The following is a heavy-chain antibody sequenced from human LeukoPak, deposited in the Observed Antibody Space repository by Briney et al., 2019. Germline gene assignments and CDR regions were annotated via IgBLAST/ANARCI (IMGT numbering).Heavy chain of an antibody. J-gene: IGHJ4*02. CDR1: GGSISSGGYY. D-gene: IGHD4-17*01. CDR3: ARARDCGDYVDC. Sequence: SETLSLTCTVSGGSISSGGYYWSWIRQHPGKGLEWIGYIYYSGSTYYNPSLKSRVTISVDTSKNQFSLKLSSVTAADTAVYYCARARDCGDYVDCWGQGTLVTVSS. CDR2: IYYSGST. V-gene: IGHV4-31*03.